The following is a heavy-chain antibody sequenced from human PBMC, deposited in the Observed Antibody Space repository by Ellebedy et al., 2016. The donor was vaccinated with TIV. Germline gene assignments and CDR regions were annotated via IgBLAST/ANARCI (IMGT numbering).Heavy chain of an antibody. J-gene: IGHJ1*01. V-gene: IGHV1-69*13. D-gene: IGHD6-6*01. CDR3: AEGGDSSSSQYFQH. Sequence: AASVKVSCKASGGTFSSYAISWARQAPGQGLEWMGGLIPIFGTANYAQKFQGSVTITADESTSTAYMELSSLRSEDTAVYYCAEGGDSSSSQYFQHWGQGTLVTVSS. CDR2: LIPIFGTA. CDR1: GGTFSSYA.